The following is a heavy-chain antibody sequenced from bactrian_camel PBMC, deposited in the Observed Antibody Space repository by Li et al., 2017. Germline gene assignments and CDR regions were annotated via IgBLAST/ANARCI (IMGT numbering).Heavy chain of an antibody. D-gene: IGHD7*01. CDR2: INTRGDRS. CDR1: GFTIGSYR. Sequence: HVQLVESGGGLVQPGGSLRLSCVVSGFTIGSYRMYWVRQAPGKGLEWVSTINTRGDRSWYIDSVKGRFTISRDNAKNIVYLQMNSLKPEDTAVYYCAADGGGTWYSPNYWGQGTQVTVS. V-gene: IGHV3S1*01. J-gene: IGHJ4*01. CDR3: AADGGGTWYSPNY.